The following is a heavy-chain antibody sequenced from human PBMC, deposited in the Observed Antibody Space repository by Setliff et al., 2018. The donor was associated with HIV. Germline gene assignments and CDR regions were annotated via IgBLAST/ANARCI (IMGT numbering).Heavy chain of an antibody. CDR2: IWYDGSNK. V-gene: IGHV3-33*01. Sequence: GGSLRLSCAASGFTFSSYGMHWVRQAPGKGLEWVAVIWYDGSNKYYADSVKGRFTISRDNSKNTLYLQMNSLRAEDTAVYYCARGAGSGVDYFHHWGQGTLVTVSS. CDR3: ARGAGSGVDYFHH. CDR1: GFTFSSYG. J-gene: IGHJ1*01. D-gene: IGHD3-10*01.